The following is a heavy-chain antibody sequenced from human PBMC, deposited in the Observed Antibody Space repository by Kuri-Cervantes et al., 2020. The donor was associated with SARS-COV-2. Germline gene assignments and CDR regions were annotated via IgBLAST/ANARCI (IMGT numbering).Heavy chain of an antibody. J-gene: IGHJ4*02. CDR3: ASTYYDSSGGFDY. CDR2: IYYSGST. V-gene: IGHV4-39*07. CDR1: GGSISSSSYY. Sequence: SEILSLTCTVSGGSISSSSYYWGWIRQPPGKGLEWIGSIYYSGSTNYNPSLKSRVTISVDTSKNQFSLKLSSVTAADTAVYYCASTYYDSSGGFDYWGQGTLVTVSS. D-gene: IGHD3-22*01.